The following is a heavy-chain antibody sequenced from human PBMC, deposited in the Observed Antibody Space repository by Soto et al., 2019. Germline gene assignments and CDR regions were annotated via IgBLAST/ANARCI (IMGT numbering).Heavy chain of an antibody. V-gene: IGHV4-4*02. CDR2: IYHAGSP. CDR1: GGSVISSSW. Sequence: HLQESGPGLVKPSGTLSLTCGVSGGSVISSSWWTWVRQSPGKGLEWIGEIYHAGSPNYNPSFQSRISISLDKSKNSFSLRLTSVTAADAAIYYCARGSSFRGDFDIWDQGTTVTVSS. J-gene: IGHJ3*02. CDR3: ARGSSFRGDFDI. D-gene: IGHD2-21*01.